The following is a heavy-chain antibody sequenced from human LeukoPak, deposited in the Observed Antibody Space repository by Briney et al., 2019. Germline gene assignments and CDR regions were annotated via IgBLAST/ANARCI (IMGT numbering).Heavy chain of an antibody. CDR2: ISSSSSYI. V-gene: IGHV3-21*01. D-gene: IGHD2-15*01. Sequence: PGGSLRLSCAASGFTFSSYSMNWVRQAPGKGLEWVSSISSSSSYIYYADSVKGRFTISRDNAKNSLYLQMNSLGAEDTAVYYCARGPPSGGSCYSAPMVYWGQGTLVTVSS. CDR3: ARGPPSGGSCYSAPMVY. CDR1: GFTFSSYS. J-gene: IGHJ4*02.